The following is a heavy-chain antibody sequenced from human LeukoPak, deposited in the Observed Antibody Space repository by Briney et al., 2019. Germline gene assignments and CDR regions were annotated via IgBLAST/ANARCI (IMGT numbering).Heavy chain of an antibody. J-gene: IGHJ6*02. Sequence: GGSLRLSCAASGFTFSSYAMSWVRQAPGKGLEXVSAISGSGGSTYYADSVKGRFTISRDNSKNTLYLQMNSLRAEDTAVYYCAKSGNSAAAERYYYYYGMDVWGQGTTVTVSS. CDR3: AKSGNSAAAERYYYYYGMDV. CDR2: ISGSGGST. CDR1: GFTFSSYA. V-gene: IGHV3-23*01. D-gene: IGHD2-2*01.